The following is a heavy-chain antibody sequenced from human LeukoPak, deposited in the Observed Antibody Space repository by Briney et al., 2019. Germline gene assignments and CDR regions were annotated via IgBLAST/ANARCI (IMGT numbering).Heavy chain of an antibody. D-gene: IGHD1-7*01. CDR2: TYYRSKWFN. Sequence: SQTLSLTCAISGDSVSSNNAAWNWLRQSPSRGLVWVGRTYYRSKWFNDYAVSVQSRITINPDTSKNQSSLQLNSVTPEDTAVYYCARQISQNYQGLDVWGQGTAVTVSS. CDR3: ARQISQNYQGLDV. CDR1: GDSVSSNNAA. J-gene: IGHJ6*02. V-gene: IGHV6-1*01.